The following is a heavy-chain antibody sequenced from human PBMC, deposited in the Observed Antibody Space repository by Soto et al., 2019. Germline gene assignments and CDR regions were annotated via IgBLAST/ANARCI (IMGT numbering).Heavy chain of an antibody. CDR2: IIPIFGTA. V-gene: IGHV1-69*13. CDR1: GGTFSSYA. D-gene: IGHD3-3*01. Sequence: ASVKVSWKASGGTFSSYAITWVRQAPGQGLEWMGGIIPIFGTANYAQKFQARVTITADESTSTAYMELSSLRSEDTAVYYCARESGYYTSYGMDVWGQGTTVTVSS. CDR3: ARESGYYTSYGMDV. J-gene: IGHJ6*02.